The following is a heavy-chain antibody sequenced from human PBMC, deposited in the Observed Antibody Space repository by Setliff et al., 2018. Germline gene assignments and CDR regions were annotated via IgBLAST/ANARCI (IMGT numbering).Heavy chain of an antibody. CDR3: ARDRRIVGARHALDI. CDR2: IYYSGST. V-gene: IGHV4-31*03. D-gene: IGHD1-26*01. CDR1: GGSISSGGYY. J-gene: IGHJ3*02. Sequence: PSETLSLTCTVSGGSISSGGYYWSWIRQRPGKGLEWIGYIYYSGSTYYNPSLKSRVTISVDTSKNQSSLKLSSVTAADTAVYYCARDRRIVGARHALDIWGQGTMVTVSS.